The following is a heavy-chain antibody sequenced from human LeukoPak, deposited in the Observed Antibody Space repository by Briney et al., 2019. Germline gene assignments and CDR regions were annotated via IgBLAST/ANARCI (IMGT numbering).Heavy chain of an antibody. Sequence: GASVKVSCKASGGTFSSFAVSWVRQAPGQGLEWTGGIIPMFGTANYAQKFQGRVTITTDESTSTAYMELGSLRPEDTAVYYCARATELELLTAPPDIWGQGTMVTVSS. J-gene: IGHJ3*02. D-gene: IGHD1-7*01. CDR2: IIPMFGTA. CDR3: ARATELELLTAPPDI. CDR1: GGTFSSFA. V-gene: IGHV1-69*05.